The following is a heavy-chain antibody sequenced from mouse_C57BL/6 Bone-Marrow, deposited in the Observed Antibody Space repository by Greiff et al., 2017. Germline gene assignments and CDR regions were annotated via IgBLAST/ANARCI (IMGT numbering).Heavy chain of an antibody. V-gene: IGHV1-47*01. J-gene: IGHJ4*01. CDR3: ARGPTTGYYAVDY. CDR2: FHPYNDDT. CDR1: GYTFTTYP. D-gene: IGHD4-1*02. Sequence: QVQLKESGAELVKPGASVKMSCKASGYTFTTYPIEWMKQNHGKSLEGIGNFHPYNDDTKYNEKFKGKATLTVEKSSSTVYLELSRLTSDDSAVYYCARGPTTGYYAVDYWGQGTSVTVSS.